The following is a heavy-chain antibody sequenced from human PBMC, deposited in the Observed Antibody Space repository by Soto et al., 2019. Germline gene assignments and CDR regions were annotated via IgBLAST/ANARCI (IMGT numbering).Heavy chain of an antibody. CDR3: VKGNRNYHRFAY. J-gene: IGHJ4*02. CDR2: NSSSSCTI. V-gene: IGHV3-48*02. D-gene: IGHD1-7*01. Sequence: EVQLVESGGGLVQPGGSLRLSCAASGFTFSSYSMNLVRQDPGKGLEWVSYNSSSSCTIYYSDSVKGRFTISRDNAKNSLYLHMNILRDEDTAVYYCVKGNRNYHRFAYWGQGTLVTVST. CDR1: GFTFSSYS.